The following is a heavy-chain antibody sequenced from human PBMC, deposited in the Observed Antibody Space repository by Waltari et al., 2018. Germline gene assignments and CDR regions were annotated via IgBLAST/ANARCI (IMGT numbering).Heavy chain of an antibody. J-gene: IGHJ5*02. CDR3: ANNEWGLPVS. V-gene: IGHV4-38-2*02. Sequence: QVQLQESGPGLVKPSEDLSLTCTVSGYSISSGYWWGWIRQPPGKGLEWIASIYYSGTIQYNPSLWSRATISADTSKNQFSLRLTSVTAADTAVYYCANNEWGLPVSWGQGTVVTVSS. D-gene: IGHD1-26*01. CDR1: GYSISSGYW. CDR2: IYYSGTI.